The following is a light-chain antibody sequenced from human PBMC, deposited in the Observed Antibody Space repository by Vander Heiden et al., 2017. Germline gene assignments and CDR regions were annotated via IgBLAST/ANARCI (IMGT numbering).Light chain of an antibody. CDR2: GAS. CDR3: QQSCNSPLT. CDR1: QDISTN. J-gene: IGKJ4*01. V-gene: IGKV1-39*01. Sequence: DIQMTQSPSSLSASVGDRVTITCRASQDISTNLTWYQQKPGKAPNLLIFGASTLRSGVPARFSGSGYGTDFTLTISSRQPEDFATYYCQQSCNSPLTFAGGTELEFK.